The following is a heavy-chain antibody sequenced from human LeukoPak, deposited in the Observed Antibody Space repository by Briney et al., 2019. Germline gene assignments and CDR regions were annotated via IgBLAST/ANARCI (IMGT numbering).Heavy chain of an antibody. J-gene: IGHJ4*02. Sequence: GGSLRLSCAASGFTFSSYWMHWVRQVPGKGLVWVSRISPDGTTTSYADSVKGRFTISRDNAKSTLYLQVNSLRAEDTADYYCAREHRNVGATIDWWGQGTLVTVSS. D-gene: IGHD1-26*01. CDR3: AREHRNVGATIDW. V-gene: IGHV3-74*01. CDR1: GFTFSSYW. CDR2: ISPDGTTT.